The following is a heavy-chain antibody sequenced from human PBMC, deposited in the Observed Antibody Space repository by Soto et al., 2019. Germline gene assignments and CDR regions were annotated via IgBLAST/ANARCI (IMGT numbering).Heavy chain of an antibody. CDR3: ARVSSYSSGWYYFDY. D-gene: IGHD6-19*01. J-gene: IGHJ4*02. Sequence: PSETLSLTCTVSGGSISSYYWSWIRQPPGKGLEWIGYIYYSGSTNYNPSLKSRVIISVDTSKNQFSLKLSSVTAADTAVYYCARVSSYSSGWYYFDYWGQGTLVTV. V-gene: IGHV4-59*01. CDR2: IYYSGST. CDR1: GGSISSYY.